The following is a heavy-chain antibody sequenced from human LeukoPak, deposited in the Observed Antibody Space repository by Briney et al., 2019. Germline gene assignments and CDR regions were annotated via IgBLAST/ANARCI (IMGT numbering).Heavy chain of an antibody. V-gene: IGHV3-23*01. CDR3: ARVGPPDYYDSSGYRTA. Sequence: GGSLRLSCAASGFTFSSYAMNWVRQSPGKGLEWVSAISNSGDRTYYADSVKGRFTISRDNSKNMLYLQMNSLRAEDTAVYYCARVGPPDYYDSSGYRTAWGQGTLVTVSS. D-gene: IGHD3-22*01. CDR2: ISNSGDRT. J-gene: IGHJ5*02. CDR1: GFTFSSYA.